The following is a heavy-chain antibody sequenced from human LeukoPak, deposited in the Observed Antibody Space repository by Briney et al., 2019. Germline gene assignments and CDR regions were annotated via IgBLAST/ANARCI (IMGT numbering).Heavy chain of an antibody. V-gene: IGHV3-21*01. CDR1: GFTFSSYS. Sequence: GGSLRLSCAASGFTFSSYSMNWVRQAPGKGLEWVSSISSSSSYIYYADSVKGRFTISRDNAKNSLYLQMNSLRAEDTAVYYCARVAVGATTLDYWGQGTLVTVSS. D-gene: IGHD1-26*01. CDR3: ARVAVGATTLDY. CDR2: ISSSSSYI. J-gene: IGHJ4*02.